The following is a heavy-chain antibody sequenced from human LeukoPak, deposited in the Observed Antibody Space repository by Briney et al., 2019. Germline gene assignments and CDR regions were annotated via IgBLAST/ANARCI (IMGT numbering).Heavy chain of an antibody. CDR1: GYTFTGYY. CDR2: INPNSGGT. CDR3: ARERDSSGWYYFDY. Sequence: ASVKVSCKASGYTFTGYYMHWVRQAPGQGLEWMGWINPNSGGTNYAQKFQGWVIMTRDTSISTAYMELSRLRSDDTAVYYCARERDSSGWYYFDYWGQGTLVTVSS. D-gene: IGHD6-19*01. V-gene: IGHV1-2*04. J-gene: IGHJ4*02.